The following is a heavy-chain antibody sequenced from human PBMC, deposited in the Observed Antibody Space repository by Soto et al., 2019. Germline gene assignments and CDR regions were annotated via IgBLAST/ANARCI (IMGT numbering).Heavy chain of an antibody. CDR1: GRTFNLNAALWY. Sequence: PSETLSLTCTVSGRTFNLNAALWYLAWIRQPPGRGLEWSGSIDNGGNTDCNAPLKSRVIISADTSKNQFSLSLNSVTAADTAVYYCVKRSLLMAPTWGQGIQVTVSS. D-gene: IGHD1-26*01. V-gene: IGHV4-39*01. CDR3: VKRSLLMAPT. CDR2: IDNGGNT. J-gene: IGHJ4*02.